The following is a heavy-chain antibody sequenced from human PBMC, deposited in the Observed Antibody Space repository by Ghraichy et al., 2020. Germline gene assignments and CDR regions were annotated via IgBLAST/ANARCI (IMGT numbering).Heavy chain of an antibody. CDR3: ARGLWAGHCTSASCHPNWFDP. D-gene: IGHD2-2*01. Sequence: GGSLRLSCAASGFTFSDYWMSWVRQAPGKGLDWVAYIKEDGSEKHYVDSVKGRFTISRDNAKNSLYVQMNSLRTEDTAVYYCARGLWAGHCTSASCHPNWFDPWGQGTLVTVSS. CDR1: GFTFSDYW. J-gene: IGHJ5*02. V-gene: IGHV3-7*01. CDR2: IKEDGSEK.